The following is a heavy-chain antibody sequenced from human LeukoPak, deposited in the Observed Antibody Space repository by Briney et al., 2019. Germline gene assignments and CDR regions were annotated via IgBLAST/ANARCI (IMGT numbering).Heavy chain of an antibody. J-gene: IGHJ5*02. V-gene: IGHV3-7*01. CDR1: GFTFSNFW. Sequence: GGSLRLSCAASGFTFSNFWMSWVRQAPGKGLEWVANIRQDGNEKYYVDSLKGRFTISRDNAKNSVYLQMSSLRAEDTAVYYCARGRATPFNWFDPWGQGTLVTVSS. CDR2: IRQDGNEK. CDR3: ARGRATPFNWFDP.